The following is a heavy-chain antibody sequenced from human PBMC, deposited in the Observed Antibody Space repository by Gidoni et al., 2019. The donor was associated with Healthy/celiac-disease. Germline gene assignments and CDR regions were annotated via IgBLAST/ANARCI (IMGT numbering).Heavy chain of an antibody. D-gene: IGHD3-9*01. Sequence: QVQLQESGPGLVKPSQTLSLTCTVSGGPISSGDYYWSWIRQPPGKGLEWIGYIYYSGSTYYNPSLKSRVTISVDTSKNQFSLKLSSVTAADTAVYYCAILTGYYPPNYGMDVWGQGTTVTVSS. CDR3: AILTGYYPPNYGMDV. CDR2: IYYSGST. J-gene: IGHJ6*02. CDR1: GGPISSGDYY. V-gene: IGHV4-30-4*01.